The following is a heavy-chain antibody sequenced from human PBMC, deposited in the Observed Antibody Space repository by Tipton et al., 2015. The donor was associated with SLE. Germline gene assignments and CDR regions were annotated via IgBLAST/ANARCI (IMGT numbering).Heavy chain of an antibody. V-gene: IGHV4-59*01. Sequence: LRLSCTVSGGSISSYYWSWIRQPPGKGLEWIGYIYYSGSPNYNPSLKSRVTISVDTSKNRFSLKLSSVTAADTAVYYCARVRGRGYFQHWGQGTLVTVSS. CDR2: IYYSGSP. CDR1: GGSISSYY. D-gene: IGHD3-10*01. CDR3: ARVRGRGYFQH. J-gene: IGHJ1*01.